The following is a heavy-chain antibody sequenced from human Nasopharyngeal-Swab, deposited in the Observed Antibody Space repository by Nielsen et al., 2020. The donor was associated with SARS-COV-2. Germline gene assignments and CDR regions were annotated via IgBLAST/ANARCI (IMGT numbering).Heavy chain of an antibody. V-gene: IGHV7-4-1*02. J-gene: IGHJ6*02. D-gene: IGHD3-3*01. Sequence: ASVKVSCKASGYTFTSDAMNWVRQAPGQGLEWMGWINTNTGNPTYAQGFTGRFVFSLDTSVSTAYLQISSLKAEDTAVYYCAREEGITIFGVPIGFGYYGMDVWGQGTTVTVSS. CDR2: INTNTGNP. CDR3: AREEGITIFGVPIGFGYYGMDV. CDR1: GYTFTSDA.